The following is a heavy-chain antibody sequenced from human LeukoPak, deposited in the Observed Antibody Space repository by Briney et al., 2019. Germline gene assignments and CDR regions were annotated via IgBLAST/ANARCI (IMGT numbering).Heavy chain of an antibody. D-gene: IGHD2-2*01. CDR2: ISGSGGST. CDR3: ARDRNPKDIVVFGNWFDP. J-gene: IGHJ5*02. CDR1: GFTFSSYA. Sequence: GGSLRLSCAASGFTFSSYAMSWVRQAPGKGLEWVSAISGSGGSTYYADSVKGRFTISRDNSKNTLYLQMNSLRAEDTAVYYCARDRNPKDIVVFGNWFDPWGQGTLVTVSS. V-gene: IGHV3-23*01.